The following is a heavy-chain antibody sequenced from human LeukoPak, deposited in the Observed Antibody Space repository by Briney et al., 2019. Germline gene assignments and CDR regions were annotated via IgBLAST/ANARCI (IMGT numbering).Heavy chain of an antibody. CDR1: GGSISSSSYY. CDR2: IYYSGIT. CDR3: ARSESYSFWFDP. V-gene: IGHV4-39*01. J-gene: IGHJ5*02. Sequence: PSETLSLTCTVSGGSISSSSYYWGWIRQPPGTGLEWIGSIYYSGITYYNPSLKSRVTISVDTSKNQFSLKLSSVTAADTAVYYCARSESYSFWFDPWGQGTLVTVSS. D-gene: IGHD1-26*01.